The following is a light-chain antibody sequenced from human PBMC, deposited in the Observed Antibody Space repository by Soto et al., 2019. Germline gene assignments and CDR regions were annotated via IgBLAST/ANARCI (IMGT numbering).Light chain of an antibody. Sequence: QSALTQPRSVSGSPGQSVTISCTGTSSDVGGYNYVSWYQQHPGKAPKVMIYDVSERPSGVPDRFSGSKSVNTDSLTISGVQAEAEADYYCCSYAGSPRYVFGTGTKLTVL. CDR2: DVS. V-gene: IGLV2-11*01. CDR1: SSDVGGYNY. CDR3: CSYAGSPRYV. J-gene: IGLJ1*01.